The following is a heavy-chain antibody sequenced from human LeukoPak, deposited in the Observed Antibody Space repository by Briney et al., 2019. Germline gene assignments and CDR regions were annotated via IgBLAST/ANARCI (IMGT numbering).Heavy chain of an antibody. D-gene: IGHD5-18*01. CDR1: GGSISSYY. CDR2: IYYSGST. J-gene: IGHJ4*02. Sequence: SETLSLTCTVSGGSISSYYWSWIRQPPGKGLEWIGYIYYSGSTNYNPSLKSRVTMSIDTSKNQYSLKLNSVTSADTAVYYCARGGHNYGYYNWGQGTLVTVSS. CDR3: ARGGHNYGYYN. V-gene: IGHV4-59*12.